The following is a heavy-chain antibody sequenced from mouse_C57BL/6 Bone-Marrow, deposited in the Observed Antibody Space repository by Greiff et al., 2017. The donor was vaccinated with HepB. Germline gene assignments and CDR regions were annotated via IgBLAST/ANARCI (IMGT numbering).Heavy chain of an antibody. V-gene: IGHV1-64*01. J-gene: IGHJ2*01. CDR2: IHPNSGST. CDR1: GYTFTSYW. Sequence: QVQLQQPGAELVKPGASVKLSCKASGYTFTSYWMHWVKQRPGQGLEWIGMIHPNSGSTNYNEKFKSKATLTVDKSSSTAYMQLSRLTSEDSAVYYCARRNPLYLGYFDYWGQGTTLTVSS. D-gene: IGHD5-1-1*01. CDR3: ARRNPLYLGYFDY.